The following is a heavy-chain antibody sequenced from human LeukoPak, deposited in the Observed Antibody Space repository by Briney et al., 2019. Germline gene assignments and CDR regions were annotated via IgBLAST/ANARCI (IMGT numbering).Heavy chain of an antibody. CDR3: ARDRILEWLLGYFDY. V-gene: IGHV4-4*07. J-gene: IGHJ4*02. Sequence: SQTLSLTCTVAGGSITSYYCSWIRQPAGSGLEWIGRIYTSGSTNYNPSLKSRVPMSVDTSKNQFSLKLSSVTAADTAVYYCARDRILEWLLGYFDYWGQGTLVTVSS. CDR2: IYTSGST. CDR1: GGSITSYY. D-gene: IGHD3-3*01.